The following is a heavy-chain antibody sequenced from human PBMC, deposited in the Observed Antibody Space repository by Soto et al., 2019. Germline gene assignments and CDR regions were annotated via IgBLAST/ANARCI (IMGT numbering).Heavy chain of an antibody. CDR3: AKVGSERYSGQHSDY. D-gene: IGHD5-12*01. CDR2: ISSSSGST. CDR1: GFTFSNYA. V-gene: IGHV3-23*01. J-gene: IGHJ4*02. Sequence: EVQLLESGGGLVQPGGSLRLSCAASGFTFSNYAMNWVRQAPRKGLEWVSTISSSSGSTYYADSVKGRFTISRDNSKNFLYLQMNSLRGDDTAVYYCAKVGSERYSGQHSDYWGQGTLVTISS.